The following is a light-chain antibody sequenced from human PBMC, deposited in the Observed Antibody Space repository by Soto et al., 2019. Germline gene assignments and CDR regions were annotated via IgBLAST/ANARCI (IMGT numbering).Light chain of an antibody. CDR2: EAS. J-gene: IGLJ3*02. CDR3: CAYSGSSTWV. V-gene: IGLV2-14*01. CDR1: SSDVGGGNH. Sequence: QSALTQPASVSGSPGQSITISCTGTSSDVGGGNHVSWYQQDPGKAPKLLIYEASNRPSGVSNRFSGSKSGNTASLTISGLQAEDEADYYCCAYSGSSTWVFGGGTQLTVL.